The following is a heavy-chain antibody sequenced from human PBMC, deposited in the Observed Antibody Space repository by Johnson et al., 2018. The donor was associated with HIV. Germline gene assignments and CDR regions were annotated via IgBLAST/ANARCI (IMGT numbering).Heavy chain of an antibody. CDR1: GFTLSSYD. J-gene: IGHJ3*02. CDR2: IDTAGDT. D-gene: IGHD7-27*01. Sequence: EQLVESGGGLVQPGGSLRLSCAASGFTLSSYDMHWVRQATGKGLEWVSEIDTAGDTYYPGSVKGRFTTSRENAKNSLYLQMNSLRAGDTAVYYCARGWDWGSLGAFDIWGQGTMVTVSS. V-gene: IGHV3-13*01. CDR3: ARGWDWGSLGAFDI.